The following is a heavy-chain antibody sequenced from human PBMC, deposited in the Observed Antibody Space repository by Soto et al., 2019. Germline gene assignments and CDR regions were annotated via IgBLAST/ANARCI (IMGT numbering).Heavy chain of an antibody. CDR2: ISYDGSNK. V-gene: IGHV3-30*18. J-gene: IGHJ4*02. CDR1: GFTFSSYG. Sequence: GGSLRLSCAASGFTFSSYGMHWVRQAPGKGLEWVAVISYDGSNKYYADSVKGRFTISRDNSKNTLYLQMNSLRAEDTAVYYCAKEGAVRFLEWLPPYYFDYWGQGT. CDR3: AKEGAVRFLEWLPPYYFDY. D-gene: IGHD3-3*01.